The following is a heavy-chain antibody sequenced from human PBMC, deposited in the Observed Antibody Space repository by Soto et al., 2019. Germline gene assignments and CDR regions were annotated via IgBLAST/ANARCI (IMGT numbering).Heavy chain of an antibody. CDR1: GGTFSSYA. J-gene: IGHJ6*02. D-gene: IGHD2-2*02. CDR3: ARDSDIVVVPAAIPPGYYYGMDV. CDR2: IIPIFGTA. Sequence: QVQLVQSGAEVKKPGSSVKVSCTASGGTFSSYAISWVRQAPGQGLEWMGGIIPIFGTANYAQKFQGRVTITADKSTSTAYMELSSLRSEDTAVYYCARDSDIVVVPAAIPPGYYYGMDVWGQGTTVTVSS. V-gene: IGHV1-69*06.